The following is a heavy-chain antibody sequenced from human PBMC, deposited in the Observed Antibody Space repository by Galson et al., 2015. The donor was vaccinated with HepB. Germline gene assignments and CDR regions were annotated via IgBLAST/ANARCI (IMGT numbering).Heavy chain of an antibody. CDR1: GGSISGGGYY. D-gene: IGHD3-10*01. J-gene: IGHJ4*02. V-gene: IGHV4-31*03. Sequence: LSLTCTVSGGSISGGGYYWSWIRQHPGKGLEWIGYIYYSGSTYYNPSLKSRVTISVDTSKNQFSLKLSSVTAADTAVYYCARVGVRGVEAHFDYWGQGTLVTVSS. CDR2: IYYSGST. CDR3: ARVGVRGVEAHFDY.